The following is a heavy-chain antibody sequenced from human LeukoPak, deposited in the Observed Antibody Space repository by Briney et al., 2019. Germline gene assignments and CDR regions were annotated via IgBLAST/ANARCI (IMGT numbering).Heavy chain of an antibody. CDR1: GYTFTGYY. V-gene: IGHV1-2*02. CDR2: INPNSGGT. CDR3: ARNDEYFDWLPSYYYYMDV. D-gene: IGHD3-9*01. J-gene: IGHJ6*03. Sequence: ASVKVSCKASGYTFTGYYMHWVRQAPGQGLEWMGWINPNSGGTNYAQKFQGRVTMTRDTSISTAYMELSRLRSDDTAVYYCARNDEYFDWLPSYYYYMDVWGKGTTVTVSS.